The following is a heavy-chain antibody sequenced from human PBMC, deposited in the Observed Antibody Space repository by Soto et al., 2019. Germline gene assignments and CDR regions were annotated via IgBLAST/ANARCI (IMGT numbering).Heavy chain of an antibody. CDR2: IYYSGST. CDR1: GGSINSGDYY. J-gene: IGHJ3*02. Sequence: PSETLSLTCTVSGGSINSGDYYWSWIRQPPGKGLEWIGYIYYSGSTYHNPSLKSRINISVDTSKNQFSLKLSSVTAADTAVYYCATVPTYYYDRSGYANAFDMWGRGTMVTVPS. V-gene: IGHV4-30-4*01. D-gene: IGHD3-22*01. CDR3: ATVPTYYYDRSGYANAFDM.